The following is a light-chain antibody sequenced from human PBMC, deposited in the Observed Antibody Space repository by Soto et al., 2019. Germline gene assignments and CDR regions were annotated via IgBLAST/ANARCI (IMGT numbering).Light chain of an antibody. J-gene: IGLJ1*01. CDR1: SSDLGGYNY. V-gene: IGLV2-14*03. Sequence: QSALTQPASVSGSPGQSLTISCTGTSSDLGGYNYVSWYQHHPGKVPQLMIYDVSNRPSGVSNRFAGSKSGNTASLTISWLQAEDVADYYCSSYTSSNTYVFGTGTKVTVL. CDR2: DVS. CDR3: SSYTSSNTYV.